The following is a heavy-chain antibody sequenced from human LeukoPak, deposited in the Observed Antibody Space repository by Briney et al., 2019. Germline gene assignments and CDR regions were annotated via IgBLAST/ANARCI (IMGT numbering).Heavy chain of an antibody. V-gene: IGHV3-33*01. J-gene: IGHJ4*02. CDR2: MYYDGISK. CDR3: ARDLYCSGGSCLYFDY. D-gene: IGHD2-15*01. CDR1: GFTFSSYG. Sequence: GGSLRLSCAASGFTFSSYGMHWVRQAPGKGLEWVAVMYYDGISKYYADSVKGRFTISRDNSINTVYLQMNSLRAEDTAVYFCARDLYCSGGSCLYFDYWGQGTLVTVPS.